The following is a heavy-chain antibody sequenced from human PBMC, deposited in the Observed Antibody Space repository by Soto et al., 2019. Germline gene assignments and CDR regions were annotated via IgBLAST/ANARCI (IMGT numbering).Heavy chain of an antibody. CDR1: GFTFSNYV. CDR3: AKGAYGYSFDY. D-gene: IGHD3-10*01. V-gene: IGHV3-23*01. CDR2: VSGSGSST. J-gene: IGHJ4*02. Sequence: EVQLLESGGGLVQAGGSLRLSCAASGFTFSNYVMTWVRQAPGTGLEWVSSVSGSGSSTYYADSVKGRFTISRDNSKNTLYLQMNSLRAEDTAVYHCAKGAYGYSFDYWGQGTLVTVSS.